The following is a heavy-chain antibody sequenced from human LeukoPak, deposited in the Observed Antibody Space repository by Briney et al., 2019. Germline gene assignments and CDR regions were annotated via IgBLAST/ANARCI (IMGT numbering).Heavy chain of an antibody. CDR1: GYTFIGYY. V-gene: IGHV1-2*02. CDR2: INPNSGGT. J-gene: IGHJ4*02. Sequence: ASVKVSCKASGYTFIGYYIHWVRQAPGQGLEWMGWINPNSGGTNYAQKFQGRVTMTRDTSISTAYMELNRPTSDDTAVYYCARGSKYDYWGQGALVTVSS. CDR3: ARGSKYDY.